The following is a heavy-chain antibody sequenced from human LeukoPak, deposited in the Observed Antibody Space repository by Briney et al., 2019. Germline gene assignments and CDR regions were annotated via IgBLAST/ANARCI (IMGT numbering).Heavy chain of an antibody. V-gene: IGHV4-39*01. J-gene: IGHJ3*02. D-gene: IGHD1-26*01. CDR2: IYYSGST. CDR3: ARTPRYSGNYYNAFDI. Sequence: PSETLSLTCTVSGGSISGSGSSYYWVWIRQPPGKGLEWIGCIYYSGSTYYNPSLKSRVTISVDTSKNQFSLKLSSVTAADTAVYFCARTPRYSGNYYNAFDIWGQGTTVTVSS. CDR1: GGSISGSGSSYY.